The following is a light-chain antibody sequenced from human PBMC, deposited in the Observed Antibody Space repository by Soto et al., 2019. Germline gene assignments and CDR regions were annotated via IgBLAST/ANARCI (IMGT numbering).Light chain of an antibody. V-gene: IGLV2-14*01. Sequence: QSALTQPASVSGSPGQSITISCTGSSSDVGSYKFVSWYQQTPGKAPKVMSSDVSDRPSGVPDRFSGSKSGTSASLAITGLQPEDEADYYCQSYDGGLSVSKIFGGGTKLTVL. CDR2: DVS. CDR3: QSYDGGLSVSKI. CDR1: SSDVGSYKF. J-gene: IGLJ2*01.